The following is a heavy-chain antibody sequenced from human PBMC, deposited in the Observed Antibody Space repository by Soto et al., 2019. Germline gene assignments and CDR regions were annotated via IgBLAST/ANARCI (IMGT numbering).Heavy chain of an antibody. Sequence: VQLLESGGDLVQPGGSLRLSCVASGFILNNYAMSWVRQAPGKGLEWVSTIGGTDGDSDGVPWYEDSVKGRFTISRDNSPEALFLQMEKLRAEDSALYYCVKRGRNWGAFDFWGQGTTFVVSS. CDR1: GFILNNYA. D-gene: IGHD7-27*01. J-gene: IGHJ3*01. V-gene: IGHV3-23*01. CDR3: VKRGRNWGAFDF. CDR2: IGGTDGDSDGVP.